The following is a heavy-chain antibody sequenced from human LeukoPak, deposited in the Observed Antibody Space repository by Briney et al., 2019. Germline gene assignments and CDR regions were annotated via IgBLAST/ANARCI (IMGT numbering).Heavy chain of an antibody. CDR1: GGSISSVSYF. D-gene: IGHD3-22*01. CDR3: ARVYYYDNSGYGKDYFDY. J-gene: IGHJ4*02. Sequence: PSETLSLTCTVSGGSISSVSYFWDWIRQPPGKGLEWIGYIYYSGSTYYNPSLKSRVTISVDTSKNQFSLKLSSVTAADTAVYYCARVYYYDNSGYGKDYFDYWGQGTLVTVSS. CDR2: IYYSGST. V-gene: IGHV4-30-4*08.